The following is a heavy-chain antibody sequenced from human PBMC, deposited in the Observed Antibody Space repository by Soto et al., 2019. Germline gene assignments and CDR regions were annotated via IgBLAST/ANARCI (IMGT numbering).Heavy chain of an antibody. Sequence: SETLSLTCTVSGGSISSYYWSWIRQPPGKGLEWIGYIYYSGSTNYNPSIKSRVTISVDTSKNQFSLKLSFVTAADTAVYYCARRYGASFDYWGQGTLVTVS. V-gene: IGHV4-59*01. CDR1: GGSISSYY. J-gene: IGHJ4*02. CDR3: ARRYGASFDY. D-gene: IGHD4-17*01. CDR2: IYYSGST.